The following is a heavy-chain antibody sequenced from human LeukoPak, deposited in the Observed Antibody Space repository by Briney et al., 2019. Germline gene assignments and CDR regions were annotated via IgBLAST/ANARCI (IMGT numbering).Heavy chain of an antibody. CDR1: GDTISTSDHY. CDR3: ARGADYYDSSGYNSHFDY. J-gene: IGHJ4*02. D-gene: IGHD3-22*01. Sequence: PSETLSLTCSVSGDTISTSDHYWGWIRQPPGKGLEWIGSIYYTGNTYYNPSLKSRVTISVDTSKNQFSLKLSSVTAADTAVYYCARGADYYDSSGYNSHFDYWGQGTLVTVSS. CDR2: IYYTGNT. V-gene: IGHV4-39*07.